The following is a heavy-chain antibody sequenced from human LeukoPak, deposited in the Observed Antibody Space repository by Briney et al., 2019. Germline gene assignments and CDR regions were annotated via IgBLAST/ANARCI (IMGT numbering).Heavy chain of an antibody. D-gene: IGHD3-16*02. CDR1: GFSVTNAW. CDR2: LKRKTDGGTT. V-gene: IGHV3-15*01. Sequence: GGSLRLSCAASGFSVTNAWTSWVRQAPGRGLEWVGRLKRKTDGGTTDYAAPVKGRFTMSRDNSKNTLYLQMNSLKTEDTAVYYCTTVRVSDYIWGTYRYSYFDSWGQGTLVTVSS. J-gene: IGHJ4*02. CDR3: TTVRVSDYIWGTYRYSYFDS.